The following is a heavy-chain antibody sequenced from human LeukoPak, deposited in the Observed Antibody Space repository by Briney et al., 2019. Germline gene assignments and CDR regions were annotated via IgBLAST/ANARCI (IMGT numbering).Heavy chain of an antibody. CDR2: ISAYNGNT. J-gene: IGHJ4*02. V-gene: IGHV1-18*01. CDR1: GYTFSSYG. CDR3: ARTYDYGDYFDY. D-gene: IGHD4-17*01. Sequence: ASVKVSCKAPGYTFSSYGISWVRQAPGQGLEWMGWISAYNGNTNYAQKLQGRVTMTTDTSTSTAYMELRSLRSDDTAVYYCARTYDYGDYFDYWGQGTLVTVSS.